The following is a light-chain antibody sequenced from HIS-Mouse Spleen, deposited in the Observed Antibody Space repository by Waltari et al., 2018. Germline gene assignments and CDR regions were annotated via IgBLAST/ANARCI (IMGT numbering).Light chain of an antibody. CDR2: EDS. J-gene: IGLJ2*01. V-gene: IGLV3-10*01. CDR1: ELPKQY. CDR3: YSTDSSGNHRV. Sequence: SYELTQPPSVSVSPGQTARITCSGDELPKQYAYWYQQKSGQAPVLVIYEDSKRPTGIPERFSGSSSGTMATLTISGAQVEDEADYYCYSTDSSGNHRVFGGGTKLTVL.